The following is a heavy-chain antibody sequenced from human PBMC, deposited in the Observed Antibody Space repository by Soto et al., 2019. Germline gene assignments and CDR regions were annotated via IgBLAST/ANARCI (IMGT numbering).Heavy chain of an antibody. CDR1: GFTFSSYE. Sequence: PGGSLRLSCGASGFTFSSYEMNWVRQAPGKGLEWVSYISSSGTTIYYADSVKGRFTISRDNAKNSLYLQMNSLRAEDTAIYYCAREGRELKNGYYYGMDVWGQGTTVTVSS. CDR3: AREGRELKNGYYYGMDV. CDR2: ISSSGTTI. J-gene: IGHJ6*02. V-gene: IGHV3-48*03. D-gene: IGHD1-7*01.